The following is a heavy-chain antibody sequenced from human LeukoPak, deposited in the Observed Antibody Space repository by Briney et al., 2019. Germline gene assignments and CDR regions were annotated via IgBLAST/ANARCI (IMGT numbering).Heavy chain of an antibody. CDR2: IYTSGST. V-gene: IGHV4-61*02. D-gene: IGHD3-3*01. CDR3: ARVVTIFGVVKNNWFDP. Sequence: PSETLSLTCTVSGGSISSGSYYWSWIRQPAGKGLEWIGRIYTSGSTNYNPSLKSRVTISVDTSKNQFSLKLSSVTAADTAVYYCARVVTIFGVVKNNWFDPWGQGTLVTVSS. CDR1: GGSISSGSYY. J-gene: IGHJ5*02.